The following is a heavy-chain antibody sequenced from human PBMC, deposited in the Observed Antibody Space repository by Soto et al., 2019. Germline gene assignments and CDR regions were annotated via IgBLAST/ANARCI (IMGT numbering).Heavy chain of an antibody. J-gene: IGHJ4*02. CDR2: INHSGST. V-gene: IGHV4-34*01. D-gene: IGHD6-19*01. Sequence: LLQLPETLSLTCAVYGGSFSGYYWSWIRQPPGKGLEWIGEINHSGSTNYNPSLKSRVTISVDTSKNQFSLKLSSVTAADTAVYYCARKPLSPYSSGRFPFDYWGQGTLVTVSS. CDR1: GGSFSGYY. CDR3: ARKPLSPYSSGRFPFDY.